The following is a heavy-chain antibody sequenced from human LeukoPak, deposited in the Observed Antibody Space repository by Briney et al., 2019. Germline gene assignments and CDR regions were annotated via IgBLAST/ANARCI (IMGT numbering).Heavy chain of an antibody. V-gene: IGHV3-15*01. CDR3: TTRKVLLWFGERFDP. D-gene: IGHD3-10*01. CDR2: IKSKTDGGTT. CDR1: GFTFSNAW. Sequence: GSLRLSCAASGFTFSNAWMSWVRQAPGKGLEWVGRIKSKTDGGTTDYAAPVKGRFTISRDDSKNTLYLQMNSLKTEDTAVYYCTTRKVLLWFGERFDPWGQGTLVTVSS. J-gene: IGHJ5*02.